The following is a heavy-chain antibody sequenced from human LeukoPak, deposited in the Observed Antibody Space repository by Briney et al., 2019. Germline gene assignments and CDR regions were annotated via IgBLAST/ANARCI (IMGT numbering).Heavy chain of an antibody. CDR3: ATSCGCGGGNCFCYMDV. Sequence: AETLSLTCTVSGGSISSSSYYWGWIRQPPGKGLEWIVSSYYSGSTYYNPSLKSQVTISVDTYKTQFSLQLSSVTAADTALYYCATSCGCGGGNCFCYMDVWGKGTTVTISS. J-gene: IGHJ6*03. D-gene: IGHD2-15*01. CDR1: GGSISSSSYY. CDR2: SYYSGST. V-gene: IGHV4-39*07.